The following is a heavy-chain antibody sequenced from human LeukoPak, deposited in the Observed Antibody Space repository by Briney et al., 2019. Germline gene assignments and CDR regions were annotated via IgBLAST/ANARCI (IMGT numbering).Heavy chain of an antibody. CDR3: ARGAYD. CDR2: ISYDGSNE. D-gene: IGHD2-8*01. Sequence: GGSLRLSCAASGFTFSSYVMHWVRQAPGKGLEWVAIISYDGSNEYYADSVKGRFTISRDNAKNTLYLQMNSLRAEDTAVYYCARGAYDWGQGTLVTVSS. J-gene: IGHJ4*02. CDR1: GFTFSSYV. V-gene: IGHV3-30*04.